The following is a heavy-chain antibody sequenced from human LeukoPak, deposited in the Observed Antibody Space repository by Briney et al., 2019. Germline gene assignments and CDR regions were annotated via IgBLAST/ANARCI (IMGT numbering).Heavy chain of an antibody. V-gene: IGHV1-18*01. Sequence: ASVKVSCKASGYTFTSYGISWVRQAPGQGLEWMGWISAYNGNTNYAQKLQGRVTMTTDRSTSTAYMELRSLRSDDTAVYYCARADYYDSSGYSHGDWGQGTLVTVSS. CDR2: ISAYNGNT. CDR3: ARADYYDSSGYSHGD. J-gene: IGHJ4*02. D-gene: IGHD3-22*01. CDR1: GYTFTSYG.